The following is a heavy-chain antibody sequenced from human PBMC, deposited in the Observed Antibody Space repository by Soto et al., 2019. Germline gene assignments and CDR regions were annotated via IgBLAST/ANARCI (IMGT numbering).Heavy chain of an antibody. J-gene: IGHJ3*02. Sequence: GGSLRLSCAASGFTFSSYGMHWVRQAPGKGLEWVAVIWYDGSNKYYADSVKGRFTISRDNSKNTLYLQMNSLRAEDTAVYYCARYCSGGSCYSAGAFDIWGQGTMVTVSS. CDR1: GFTFSSYG. CDR2: IWYDGSNK. V-gene: IGHV3-33*01. D-gene: IGHD2-15*01. CDR3: ARYCSGGSCYSAGAFDI.